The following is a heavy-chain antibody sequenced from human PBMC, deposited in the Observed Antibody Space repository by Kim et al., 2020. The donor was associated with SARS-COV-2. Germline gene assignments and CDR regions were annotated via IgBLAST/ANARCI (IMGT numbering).Heavy chain of an antibody. CDR2: IIPILGIA. CDR3: ARVSGDYGAYYYYGMDV. D-gene: IGHD4-17*01. J-gene: IGHJ6*02. CDR1: GGTFSSYA. Sequence: SVKVSCKASGGTFSSYAIIWVRQAPGQGLEWMGRIIPILGIANYAQKFQGRVTITADKSTSTAYMELSSLRSEDTAVYYCARVSGDYGAYYYYGMDVWGQGTTVTVSS. V-gene: IGHV1-69*04.